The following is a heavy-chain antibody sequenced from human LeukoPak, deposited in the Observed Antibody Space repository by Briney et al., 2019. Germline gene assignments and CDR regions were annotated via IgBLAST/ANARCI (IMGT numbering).Heavy chain of an antibody. J-gene: IGHJ4*02. CDR3: AKAYGTNGYYQLPIDF. CDR2: ITAGGDTP. CDR1: GFTFSSNA. V-gene: IGHV3-23*01. Sequence: GGSLRLSCAASGFTFSSNAMTWVRQAPGKGLECVSAITAGGDTPYYADSVRGRFTISGDNSRNTLYLQLNNLRAEDTAIYYCAKAYGTNGYYQLPIDFWGQGTLVTVSS. D-gene: IGHD3-22*01.